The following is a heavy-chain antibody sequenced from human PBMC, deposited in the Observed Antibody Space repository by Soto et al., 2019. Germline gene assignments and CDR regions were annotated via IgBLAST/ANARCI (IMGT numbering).Heavy chain of an antibody. CDR3: ARHRRTTVAKFYLAN. D-gene: IGHD4-4*01. Sequence: SETLSLTCTVSGGSINSYCWSWIRQPPGKGLEWIAYIFDSGNANYNPSLKRRVTISVDTSKNQFSLKLTSVTAADTAVYYCARHRRTTVAKFYLANWGQGALVTVSS. CDR2: IFDSGNA. J-gene: IGHJ4*02. CDR1: GGSINSYC. V-gene: IGHV4-59*08.